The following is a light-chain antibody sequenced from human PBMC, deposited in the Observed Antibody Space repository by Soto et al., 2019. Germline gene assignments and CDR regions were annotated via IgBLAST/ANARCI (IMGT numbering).Light chain of an antibody. V-gene: IGKV1-9*01. CDR3: PQLDRYPFP. CDR1: LGISTY. J-gene: IGKJ4*01. Sequence: DIQLTQSPSFLSASVGDRVTITCRASLGISTYLAWYQQKPGKVPRLLIYSASTLQSGVPSRFSGSGSGTELTLTISSLQPEDFASYYCPQLDRYPFPFGAGTKVDI. CDR2: SAS.